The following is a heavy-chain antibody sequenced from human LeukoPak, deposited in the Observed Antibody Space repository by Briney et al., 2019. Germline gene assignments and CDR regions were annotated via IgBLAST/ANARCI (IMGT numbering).Heavy chain of an antibody. CDR1: GYSFTGYW. D-gene: IGHD5-24*01. CDR2: IYPGDSDT. J-gene: IGHJ4*02. V-gene: IGHV5-51*01. Sequence: PGESLMTSCKGSGYSFTGYWIGWVRQMPGKGLEWMGIIYPGDSDTRYSPSFQGQVTISADKSISTAYLQWSSLKASDTAMYYCARREMATISTNFESWAQGPVVTVSS. CDR3: ARREMATISTNFES.